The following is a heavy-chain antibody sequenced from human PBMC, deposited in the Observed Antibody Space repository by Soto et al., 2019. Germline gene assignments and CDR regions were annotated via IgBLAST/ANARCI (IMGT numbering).Heavy chain of an antibody. CDR1: GYTFTSYG. CDR2: ISAYNGNT. J-gene: IGHJ4*02. D-gene: IGHD3-16*01. CDR3: ARQGNPMMTFGGVTFDY. Sequence: QVQLVQSGAEVKKPGASVKVSCKASGYTFTSYGISWVRQAPGQGLEWMGWISAYNGNTNYAQKLQGGVTMTPDTSTSTADMELRSLRSDDTAVYYCARQGNPMMTFGGVTFDYWGQGTLVTVSS. V-gene: IGHV1-18*01.